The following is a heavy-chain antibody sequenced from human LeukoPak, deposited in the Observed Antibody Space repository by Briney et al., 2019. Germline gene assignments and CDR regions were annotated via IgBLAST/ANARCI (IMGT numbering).Heavy chain of an antibody. CDR2: ISTYNGNT. CDR3: ARELGWYFDL. CDR1: RSTFTSYG. Sequence: ASVKVSCKASRSTFTSYGISWVRQAPGQGLEWMGWISTYNGNTNYAQKLQGRVTLTTDTSTSTAYMELRSLRSDDTAVYYCARELGWYFDLWGRGTLVTVSS. V-gene: IGHV1-18*01. J-gene: IGHJ2*01.